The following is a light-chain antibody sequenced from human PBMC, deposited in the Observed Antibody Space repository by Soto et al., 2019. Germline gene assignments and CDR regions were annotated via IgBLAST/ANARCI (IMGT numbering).Light chain of an antibody. Sequence: ETVMTQSPATLSVSPGERATLSCRASQSVSSSYLAWYQQKPGQAPRLLIYSASTRATGIPARFSGSGSGTEFTLTISSLQSEDFAVYYCHQYNHWLTWTFGQGTKVDIK. CDR2: SAS. CDR3: HQYNHWLTWT. J-gene: IGKJ1*01. CDR1: QSVSSSY. V-gene: IGKV3-15*01.